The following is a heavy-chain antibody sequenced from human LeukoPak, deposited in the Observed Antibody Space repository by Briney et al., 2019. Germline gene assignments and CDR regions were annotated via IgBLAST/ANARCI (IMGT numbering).Heavy chain of an antibody. Sequence: GASVKVSCKASGYTFTSCAMHWVRQAPGQRLEWMGWINAGNGNTKYSQKFQGRVTITRDTSASTAYMELSSLRSEDTAVYYCARAASSSWPPYFDYWGQGTLVTVSS. D-gene: IGHD6-13*01. J-gene: IGHJ4*02. CDR2: INAGNGNT. CDR1: GYTFTSCA. V-gene: IGHV1-3*01. CDR3: ARAASSSWPPYFDY.